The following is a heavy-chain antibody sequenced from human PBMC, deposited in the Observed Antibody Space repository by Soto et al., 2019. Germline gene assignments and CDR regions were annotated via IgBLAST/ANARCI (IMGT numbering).Heavy chain of an antibody. CDR2: ISSDGSDK. CDR1: GFTFSNFG. Sequence: QVQLVESGGGVVQPGRSLRLSCAASGFTFSNFGMHWVRQAPGKGLEWVAVISSDGSDKYYSDSVKGRFTISRDNSKNTLLLQMNSLRVEDTAVYYCAKGSEGARKELAYWGQGTLVTVSS. CDR3: AKGSEGARKELAY. D-gene: IGHD1-26*01. J-gene: IGHJ4*02. V-gene: IGHV3-30*18.